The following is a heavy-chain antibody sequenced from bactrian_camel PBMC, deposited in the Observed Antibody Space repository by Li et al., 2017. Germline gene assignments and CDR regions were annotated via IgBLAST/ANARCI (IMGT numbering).Heavy chain of an antibody. V-gene: IGHV3S40*01. Sequence: VQLVESGGGLVQPGGSLRLSCAASGFTFSVYDMTWVRQAPGKGLEWVSGINSGGISTYYADHVKGRFTISQDKAKATVFLQMMSLKPGDTATYYCAGQWGPTGLAFPPEEADFTYWGQGTQVTVS. CDR2: INSGGIST. CDR1: GFTFSVYD. D-gene: IGHD1*01. J-gene: IGHJ6*01. CDR3: AGQWGPTGLAFPPEEADFTY.